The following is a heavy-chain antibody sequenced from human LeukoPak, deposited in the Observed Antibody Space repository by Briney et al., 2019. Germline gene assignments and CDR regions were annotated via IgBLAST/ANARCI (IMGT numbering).Heavy chain of an antibody. V-gene: IGHV4-30-4*01. CDR1: GGSISSGDYS. J-gene: IGHJ3*02. Sequence: PSETLSLTCTVSGGSISSGDYSWSWIRQPPGKGLEWIGYIYYSGSTYYNPSLKSRVTISVDTSKNQFSLKLSSVTAADTAVYYCARDTRYYDSSGYPAFDIWGQGTMVTVSS. CDR2: IYYSGST. D-gene: IGHD3-22*01. CDR3: ARDTRYYDSSGYPAFDI.